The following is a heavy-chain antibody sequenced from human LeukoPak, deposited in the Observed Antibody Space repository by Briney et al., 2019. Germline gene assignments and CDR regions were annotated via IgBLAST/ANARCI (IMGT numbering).Heavy chain of an antibody. CDR1: GGSISSYY. CDR3: ARVKGNWNDVHYYYYGMDV. J-gene: IGHJ6*01. CDR2: IYYSGST. D-gene: IGHD1-1*01. Sequence: PPETLSLTCTVSGGSISSYYWSWIRQSPGKGLEWIGYIYYSGSTNYNPSLKSRVTISVDTSKNQFSLKLSSVTAADTAVYYCARVKGNWNDVHYYYYGMDVWGKGPRSPSPQ. V-gene: IGHV4-59*01.